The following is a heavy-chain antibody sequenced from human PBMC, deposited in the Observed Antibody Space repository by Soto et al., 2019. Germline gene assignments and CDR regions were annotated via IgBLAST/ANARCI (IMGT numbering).Heavy chain of an antibody. D-gene: IGHD3-22*01. V-gene: IGHV3-74*01. CDR2: IKTDGAYA. Sequence: EVQLVESGGDLVQPGGSLRLSCAASGFTFSTYWMHWVRQAPGKGLLWVSRIKTDGAYAPYADSVKGRFTISRDTAKNTLYLQMNSLRVEDASVYYCAAGGSGYYANWGQGTLVTVSS. CDR1: GFTFSTYW. CDR3: AAGGSGYYAN. J-gene: IGHJ4*02.